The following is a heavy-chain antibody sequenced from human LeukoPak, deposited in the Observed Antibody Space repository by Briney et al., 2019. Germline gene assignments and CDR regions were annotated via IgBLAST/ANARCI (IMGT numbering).Heavy chain of an antibody. J-gene: IGHJ4*02. V-gene: IGHV3-74*01. Sequence: PGGSLRLSCAAPKFTFNNYWMYWVRQAPGKGPVWVSRINSDGDSTAYADSVKGRFTISRDNAKNTLYLQMNSLRAEDTAVYYCASASTRVTLDYWGQGTLVTVSS. CDR3: ASASTRVTLDY. CDR2: INSDGDST. D-gene: IGHD3-10*01. CDR1: KFTFNNYW.